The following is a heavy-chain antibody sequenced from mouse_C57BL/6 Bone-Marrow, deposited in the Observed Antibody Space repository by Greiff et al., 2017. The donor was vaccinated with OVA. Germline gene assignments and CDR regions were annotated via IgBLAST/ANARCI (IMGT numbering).Heavy chain of an antibody. Sequence: VQLQQPGAELVRPGTSVKLSCKASGYTFTSYWMHWVKQRPGQGLEWIGVIDPSDSYTNYNQKFKGKATLTVDTSSSTAYMQLSSLTSEDSAVYYCARVVATYYYAMDDWGQGTSVTVSS. CDR1: GYTFTSYW. CDR3: ARVVATYYYAMDD. J-gene: IGHJ4*01. V-gene: IGHV1-59*01. CDR2: IDPSDSYT. D-gene: IGHD1-1*01.